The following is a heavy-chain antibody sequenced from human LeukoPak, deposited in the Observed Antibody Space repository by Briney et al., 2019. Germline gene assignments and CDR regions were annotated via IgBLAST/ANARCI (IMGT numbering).Heavy chain of an antibody. Sequence: QASETLSLTCTVSSGSISTSNYYWGWVRQPPGKALEWIGNIFYSGSTYYSPSLKSRVTISLDTSRNQFSLKLNSVTAADTAVYYCANYGVVLATYGSPSPFVYWGQGTLVTVSS. CDR1: SGSISTSNYY. D-gene: IGHD3-16*01. CDR3: ANYGVVLATYGSPSPFVY. J-gene: IGHJ4*02. CDR2: IFYSGST. V-gene: IGHV4-39*07.